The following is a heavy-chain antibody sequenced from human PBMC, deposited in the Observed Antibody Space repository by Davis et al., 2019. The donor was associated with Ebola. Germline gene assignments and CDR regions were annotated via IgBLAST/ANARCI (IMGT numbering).Heavy chain of an antibody. CDR1: GYTFTSYD. V-gene: IGHV1-8*01. D-gene: IGHD1-1*01. CDR3: ARHSFGGYRGYFDY. CDR2: MNPNSGNT. J-gene: IGHJ4*02. Sequence: ASVKVSCKASGYTFTSYDINWVRQATGQGLEWMGWMNPNSGNTGYAQKFQGRVTMTRDTSISTAYMELSSVTAADTAVYYCARHSFGGYRGYFDYWGQGTLVTVSS.